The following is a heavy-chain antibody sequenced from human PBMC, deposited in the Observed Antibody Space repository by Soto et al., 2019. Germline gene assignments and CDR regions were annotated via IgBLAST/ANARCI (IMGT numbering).Heavy chain of an antibody. J-gene: IGHJ6*03. Sequence: SETLSLTCAVYGGSFSGYYWSWIRQPPGKGLEWIGEINHSGSTNYNPSLKSRVTISVDTSKNQFSLKLSSVTAADTAVYYCARGWEVAAARQDYYYYMDVWGKGTTVTVSS. CDR1: GGSFSGYY. D-gene: IGHD6-13*01. V-gene: IGHV4-34*01. CDR2: INHSGST. CDR3: ARGWEVAAARQDYYYYMDV.